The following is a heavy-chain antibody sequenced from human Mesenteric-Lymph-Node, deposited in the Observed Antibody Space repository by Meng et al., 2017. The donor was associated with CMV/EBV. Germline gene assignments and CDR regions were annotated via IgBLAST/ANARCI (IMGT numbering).Heavy chain of an antibody. J-gene: IGHJ4*02. CDR3: ATRAWGAFYFDY. CDR1: GFTFDSLA. Sequence: SCVGSGFTFDSLALGWVRQAPGKGLEWVSTITGRGVGTYYADSVKGRFTISRDNSKNTMFLQMISLRADDTAVYYCATRAWGAFYFDYWGQGALVTVSS. V-gene: IGHV3-23*01. CDR2: ITGRGVGT. D-gene: IGHD3-16*01.